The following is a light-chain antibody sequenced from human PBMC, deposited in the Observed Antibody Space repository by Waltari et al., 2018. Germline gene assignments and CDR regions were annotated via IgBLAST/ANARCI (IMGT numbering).Light chain of an antibody. Sequence: DIQMTQSPSSLSASVGDRVTITCQASRDINKYLSWYQQKPGKAPKLLIYDAATLEADVPSRFCGSGSGTYFTFTITSLQAEDFATYFCQQYDDVPFIFGPGTKVDI. CDR1: RDINKY. V-gene: IGKV1-33*01. J-gene: IGKJ3*01. CDR3: QQYDDVPFI. CDR2: DAA.